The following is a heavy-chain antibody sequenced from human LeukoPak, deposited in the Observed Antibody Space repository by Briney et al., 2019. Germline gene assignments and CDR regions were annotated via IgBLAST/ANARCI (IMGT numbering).Heavy chain of an antibody. Sequence: GSLRLSCAASGFTFDDYAMHWVRQAPGKGLEWVSLSGDGGSTYYADSVKGRFTISRDNSKNSLYLQMNSLRTEDTALYYCAKGRGVPAASSWFDPWGQGTLVTVSS. CDR2: SGDGGST. D-gene: IGHD2-2*01. V-gene: IGHV3-43*02. CDR3: AKGRGVPAASSWFDP. CDR1: GFTFDDYA. J-gene: IGHJ5*02.